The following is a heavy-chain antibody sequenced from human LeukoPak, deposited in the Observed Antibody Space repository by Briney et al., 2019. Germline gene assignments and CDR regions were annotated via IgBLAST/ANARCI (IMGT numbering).Heavy chain of an antibody. V-gene: IGHV4-59*01. CDR2: IYYSGST. J-gene: IGHJ6*02. D-gene: IGHD2-2*01. Sequence: SETLSLTCTVSGGSISSYYWSWIRQPPGKGLEWIGYIYYSGSTNYNPSLKSRVTISVDTSKNQFSLKLSSVTAADTAVYYCARGKIVVVPAANSYGMDVWGQGTTVTVSS. CDR3: ARGKIVVVPAANSYGMDV. CDR1: GGSISSYY.